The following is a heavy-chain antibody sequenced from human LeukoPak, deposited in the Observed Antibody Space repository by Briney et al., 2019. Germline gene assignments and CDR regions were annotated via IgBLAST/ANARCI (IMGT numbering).Heavy chain of an antibody. CDR1: GYTFTDYY. CDR3: ARARWQLVPYFDS. V-gene: IGHV1-2*02. D-gene: IGHD6-6*01. Sequence: ASVKVSCKASGYTFTDYYMHWVRQAPGQGLELMGWINPNSGGTNFAQKFQGRVAMTRDTSISTAYLELGSLRSDDTAVYFCARARWQLVPYFDSWGQGTLVTVSS. J-gene: IGHJ4*02. CDR2: INPNSGGT.